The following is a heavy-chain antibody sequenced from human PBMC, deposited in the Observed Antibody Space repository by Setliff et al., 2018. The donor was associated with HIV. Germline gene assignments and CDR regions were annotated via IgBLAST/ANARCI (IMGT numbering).Heavy chain of an antibody. CDR3: VRLNTFILYTDY. D-gene: IGHD3-16*01. V-gene: IGHV4-38-2*02. CDR2: LYQSGSA. Sequence: PSETLSLTCTVSYYSIRSEYYWGWVRQPPGKGLEWIGSLYQSGSAYYNPSLKSRVTMPVDTSKDQFSLRLRSVTAADTAVYYCVRLNTFILYTDYWGQVILVTVSS. J-gene: IGHJ4*02. CDR1: YYSIRSEYY.